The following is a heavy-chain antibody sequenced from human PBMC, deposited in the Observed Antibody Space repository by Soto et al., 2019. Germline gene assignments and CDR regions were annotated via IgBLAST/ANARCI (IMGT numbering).Heavy chain of an antibody. Sequence: PGGSLRLSCAASGVSFSSYSMNWVRQAPGKGLEWVSCIRSSSGTIYYADSVKGRFTISRDNAENSLYLQMHSLRDEDAAVYFCARDAGTGYYYGMDVWGQGTTVTVSS. V-gene: IGHV3-48*02. D-gene: IGHD3-10*01. CDR2: IRSSSGTI. CDR1: GVSFSSYS. J-gene: IGHJ6*02. CDR3: ARDAGTGYYYGMDV.